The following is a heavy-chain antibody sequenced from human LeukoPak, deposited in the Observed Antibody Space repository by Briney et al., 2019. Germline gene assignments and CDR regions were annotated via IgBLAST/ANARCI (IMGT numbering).Heavy chain of an antibody. CDR2: ISHDGGAK. D-gene: IGHD3-16*01. J-gene: IGHJ5*02. V-gene: IGHV3-30*03. CDR3: ARDWGSSGWYNWFDP. Sequence: GGSLRLSCGVSGFSIGNYGMHWIRQAPDKGLEWVAMISHDGGAKYYGDSVKGRLTISRDNSDNTLYLQMNSLRVEDTAVYYCARDWGSSGWYNWFDPWGRGILVTVSS. CDR1: GFSIGNYG.